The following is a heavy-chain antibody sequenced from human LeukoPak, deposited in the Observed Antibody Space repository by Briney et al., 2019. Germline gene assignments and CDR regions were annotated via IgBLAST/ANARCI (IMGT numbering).Heavy chain of an antibody. Sequence: SETLSLTCAVSGGSISSYYWSWIRQPAGKGLEWIGRIYTSGSTNYNPSLKSRVTMSVDTSKNQFSLKLSSVTAADTAVYYCARDFLDYYGSGSYYHYYYGMDVWGQGTTVTVSS. D-gene: IGHD3-10*01. V-gene: IGHV4-4*07. J-gene: IGHJ6*02. CDR2: IYTSGST. CDR3: ARDFLDYYGSGSYYHYYYGMDV. CDR1: GGSISSYY.